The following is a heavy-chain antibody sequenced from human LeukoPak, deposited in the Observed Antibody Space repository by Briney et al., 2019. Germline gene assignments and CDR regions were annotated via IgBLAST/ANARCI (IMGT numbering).Heavy chain of an antibody. CDR3: ARCLPPDPDRLLPDY. D-gene: IGHD1-14*01. V-gene: IGHV3-21*04. CDR2: ISSSSSYI. CDR1: GFTFSSYA. J-gene: IGHJ4*02. Sequence: GGSLRLSCAASGFTFSSYAMSWVRQAPGKGLEWVPSISSSSSYIYYADSVKGRFTISRDNAKNSLYLQMNSLRAEDTALYYCARCLPPDPDRLLPDYWGQGTLVTVSS.